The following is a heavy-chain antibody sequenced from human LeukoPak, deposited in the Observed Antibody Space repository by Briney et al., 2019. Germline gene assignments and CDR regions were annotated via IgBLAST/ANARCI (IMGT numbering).Heavy chain of an antibody. J-gene: IGHJ5*02. D-gene: IGHD4-17*01. Sequence: SETLSLTCTVSGGSISSGSYYWSWIRQPAGKGLEWIGRIYTSGSTNYNPSLKSRVTISVDTSKNQFSLKLSSVTAADTAVYYCARVGVYGDYGNWFDPWGQGTLVTVSS. CDR1: GGSISSGSYY. CDR2: IYTSGST. CDR3: ARVGVYGDYGNWFDP. V-gene: IGHV4-61*02.